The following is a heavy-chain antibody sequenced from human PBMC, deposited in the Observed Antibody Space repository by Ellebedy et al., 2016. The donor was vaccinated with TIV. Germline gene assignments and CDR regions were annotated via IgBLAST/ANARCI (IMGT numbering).Heavy chain of an antibody. D-gene: IGHD2-15*01. CDR1: GDSISISTTHY. Sequence: SETLSLXCSVSGDSISISTTHYWGWIRQPPGKGLEWIGMISYSGSIYYNPSLKSRVTISVDTSKNQFSLKLTSVTAADTALYYCARDYPGGYPGGVWGKGTTITVSS. J-gene: IGHJ6*04. CDR2: ISYSGSI. V-gene: IGHV4-39*02. CDR3: ARDYPGGYPGGV.